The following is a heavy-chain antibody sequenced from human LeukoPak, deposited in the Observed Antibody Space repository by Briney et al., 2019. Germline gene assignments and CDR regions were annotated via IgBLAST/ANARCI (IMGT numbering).Heavy chain of an antibody. V-gene: IGHV3-23*01. Sequence: GGSLRLSCAASGFTFSRNAMSWVRQGPGKGLEWGSGLSDGGASTDYADSVKGRFTISSDNSKDTLYLQMNSLRADDTAVYYCAKLNGYSIYDSFDYWGQGTLVTVSS. CDR2: LSDGGAST. D-gene: IGHD5/OR15-5a*01. CDR1: GFTFSRNA. J-gene: IGHJ4*02. CDR3: AKLNGYSIYDSFDY.